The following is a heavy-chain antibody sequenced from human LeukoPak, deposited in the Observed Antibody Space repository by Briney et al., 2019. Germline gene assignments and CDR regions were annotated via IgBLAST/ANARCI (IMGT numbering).Heavy chain of an antibody. CDR2: IYSGGST. D-gene: IGHD6-13*01. Sequence: GGSLRLSCAASGFTVSSNYMSWVRQAPGKGLEWGSVIYSGGSTYYADSVKGRFTISRDNSKNTLYLQMNSLRAEDTAVYYCARASYSSSWYDYYGMDVWGQGTTVTVSS. V-gene: IGHV3-53*01. CDR3: ARASYSSSWYDYYGMDV. J-gene: IGHJ6*02. CDR1: GFTVSSNY.